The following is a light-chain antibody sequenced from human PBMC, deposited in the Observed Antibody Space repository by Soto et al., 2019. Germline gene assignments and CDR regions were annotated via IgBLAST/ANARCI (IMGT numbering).Light chain of an antibody. Sequence: EIVMTQSPATLSVSPGDRATLSCRASQSVSSNLAWYQQKPGQAPRLLIYGASTRATGIPARFSGSGSGTEFTLTISSLQSEDFAVYYCQQYNNWSALTFGGGTKVEIK. CDR1: QSVSSN. V-gene: IGKV3-15*01. CDR2: GAS. CDR3: QQYNNWSALT. J-gene: IGKJ4*01.